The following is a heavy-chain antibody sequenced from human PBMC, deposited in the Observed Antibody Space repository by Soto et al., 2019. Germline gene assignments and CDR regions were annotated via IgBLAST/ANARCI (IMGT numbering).Heavy chain of an antibody. D-gene: IGHD5-12*01. Sequence: EVQLVESGGGLVQPGGSLRLSCAASGFTVSSNYMSWVRQAPGKGLEWVSVIYSGGGTYFADSVKGRFAMSRDNSKNTLYLQMNSLGADDTAVYYCAKQRGGYDRDFDSWGQGTLVTVSS. V-gene: IGHV3-66*01. CDR3: AKQRGGYDRDFDS. J-gene: IGHJ4*02. CDR2: IYSGGGT. CDR1: GFTVSSNY.